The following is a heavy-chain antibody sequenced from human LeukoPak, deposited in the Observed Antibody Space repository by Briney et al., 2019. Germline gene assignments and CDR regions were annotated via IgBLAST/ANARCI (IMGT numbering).Heavy chain of an antibody. J-gene: IGHJ6*04. CDR3: VRKGYCATTRCYYGLDV. V-gene: IGHV5-51*01. D-gene: IGHD2-2*01. Sequence: GESLKISCQGSGYSFTTYWIAWVRQMPGKGLEWMGIIYHGDSDTRYSPSFQGQVTISADKSISTAYLQWSSLKASDTAMYYCVRKGYCATTRCYYGLDVWGKGTTVTVSS. CDR2: IYHGDSDT. CDR1: GYSFTTYW.